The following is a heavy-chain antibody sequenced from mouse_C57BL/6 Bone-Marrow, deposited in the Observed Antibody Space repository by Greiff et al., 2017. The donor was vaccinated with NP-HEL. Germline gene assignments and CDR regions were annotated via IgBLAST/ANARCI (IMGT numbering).Heavy chain of an antibody. V-gene: IGHV1-69*01. D-gene: IGHD1-1*01. CDR2: IDPSDSYT. Sequence: QVQLQQPGAELVMPGASVKLSCKASGYTFTSYWMHWVKQRPGQGLEWIGEIDPSDSYTNYNQKFKGKSTLTVDKSSSTAYMQLSSLTSEDSAVYYCAPYYYGSSYGWFAYWGQGTLVTVSA. J-gene: IGHJ3*01. CDR1: GYTFTSYW. CDR3: APYYYGSSYGWFAY.